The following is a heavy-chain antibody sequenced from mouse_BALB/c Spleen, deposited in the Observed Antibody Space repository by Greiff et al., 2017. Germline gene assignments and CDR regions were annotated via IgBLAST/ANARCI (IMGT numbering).Heavy chain of an antibody. CDR3: ANSAMDY. V-gene: IGHV5-12-2*01. CDR2: ISNGGGST. CDR1: GFTFSSYT. J-gene: IGHJ4*01. Sequence: EVHLVESGGGLVQPGGSLKLSCAASGFTFSSYTMSWVRQTPEKRLEWVAYISNGGGSTYYPDTVKGRFTISRDNAKNTLYLQMSSLKSEDTAMYYCANSAMDYGGQGNSVNVAS.